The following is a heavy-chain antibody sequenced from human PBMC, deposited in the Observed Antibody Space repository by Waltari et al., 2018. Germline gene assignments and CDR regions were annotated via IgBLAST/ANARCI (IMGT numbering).Heavy chain of an antibody. CDR1: GYSISSGYY. CDR3: ARVWSGYSDY. Sequence: QVQLQESGPGLVKPSETLSLTCAVSGYSISSGYYWGWIRQPPGKGLEWIGSIYHSGSTYYNPSLKSRVTISVDTSKNQFSLKLSSVTAADTAVYYCARVWSGYSDYWGQGTLVTVSS. V-gene: IGHV4-38-2*01. J-gene: IGHJ4*02. D-gene: IGHD3-3*01. CDR2: IYHSGST.